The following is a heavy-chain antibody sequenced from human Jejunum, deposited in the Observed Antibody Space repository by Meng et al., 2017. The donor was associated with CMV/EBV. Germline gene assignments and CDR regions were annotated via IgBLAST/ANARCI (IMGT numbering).Heavy chain of an antibody. Sequence: SGSTFTGYYMHWVRQAPGQGPEWMGWLNPHSGDTTYAQQFQGRVTMTRDTSISTAYMELSSLRSDDTAVYYCATSSSGFDFWTDNWGQGTLGTVSS. CDR1: GSTFTGYY. CDR3: ATSSSGFDFWTDN. J-gene: IGHJ4*02. V-gene: IGHV1-2*02. D-gene: IGHD5-12*01. CDR2: LNPHSGDT.